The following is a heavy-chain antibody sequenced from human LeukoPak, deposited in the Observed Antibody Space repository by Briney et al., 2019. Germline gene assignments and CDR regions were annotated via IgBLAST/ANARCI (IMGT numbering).Heavy chain of an antibody. D-gene: IGHD3-3*01. Sequence: ASVKVSCKASGYTFTSYGISWVRQAPGQGLEWMGWISAYNGNTNYAQKLQGRVTMTTDTSTSTAYMELRSLRSDDTAVYCCARVTTYDFWSGYYPTPFDYWDQGTLVTVSS. V-gene: IGHV1-18*01. J-gene: IGHJ4*02. CDR3: ARVTTYDFWSGYYPTPFDY. CDR2: ISAYNGNT. CDR1: GYTFTSYG.